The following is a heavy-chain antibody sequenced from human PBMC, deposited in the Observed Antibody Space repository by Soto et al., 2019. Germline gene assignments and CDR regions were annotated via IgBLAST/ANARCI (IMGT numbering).Heavy chain of an antibody. Sequence: GASVKVSCKVSGCTLTELSMHWVRQAPGKGLEWMGGFDPEDGETIYAQKFQGRVTMTEDTSTDTAYMELSSLRSEDTAVYYCATALTPYGDYGRVHDFDYWGQGTLVTVSS. J-gene: IGHJ4*02. V-gene: IGHV1-24*01. D-gene: IGHD4-17*01. CDR2: FDPEDGET. CDR1: GCTLTELS. CDR3: ATALTPYGDYGRVHDFDY.